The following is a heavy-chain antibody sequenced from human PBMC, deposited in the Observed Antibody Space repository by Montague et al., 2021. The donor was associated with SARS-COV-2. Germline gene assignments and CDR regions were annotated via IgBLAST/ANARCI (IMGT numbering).Heavy chain of an antibody. CDR2: IIGSGRNT. J-gene: IGHJ4*02. D-gene: IGHD3-16*01. CDR3: AKRGEFDF. Sequence: SLRLSCAASGFTFTISAMSWVRQVPGKGLEWVATIIGSGRNTFYGDSVKGRLTISRDNSKNMVFLQMNSLRAEDTAIYYCAKRGEFDFWGRGTLVTVSS. CDR1: GFTFTISA. V-gene: IGHV3-23*01.